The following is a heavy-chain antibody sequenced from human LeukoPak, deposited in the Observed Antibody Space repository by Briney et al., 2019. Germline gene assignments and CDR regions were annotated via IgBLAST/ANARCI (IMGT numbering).Heavy chain of an antibody. V-gene: IGHV1-2*02. CDR2: IDPNSGGT. CDR1: GYTFTSYY. Sequence: GASVKVSCKASGYTFTSYYMHWVRQAPGQGLEWMGWIDPNSGGTNYAQKFQGRVTMTRDTSISTAYMELSRLRSDDTAVYYCARSGYSYGYVYYYYMDVWGKGTTVTVSS. D-gene: IGHD5-18*01. CDR3: ARSGYSYGYVYYYYMDV. J-gene: IGHJ6*03.